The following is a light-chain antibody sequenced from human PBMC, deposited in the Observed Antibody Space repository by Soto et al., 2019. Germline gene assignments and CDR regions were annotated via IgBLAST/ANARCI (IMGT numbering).Light chain of an antibody. CDR1: SSDVGGHYH. CDR3: SSYVRSYLFV. CDR2: EVT. J-gene: IGLJ1*01. V-gene: IGLV2-8*01. Sequence: QSVLTQPHPASGSPGQSVTISCTGTSSDVGGHYHVSWYQQHPGKAPKLMIYEVTERPSGVPDRFSGSKSGNTASLTVSGLQAEVDSDYCCSSYVRSYLFVLGTGTNAAVL.